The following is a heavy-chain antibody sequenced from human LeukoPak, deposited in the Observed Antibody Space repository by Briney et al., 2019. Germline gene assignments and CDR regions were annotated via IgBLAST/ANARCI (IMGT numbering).Heavy chain of an antibody. CDR1: GGSISNTNW. CDR3: SRENGAFSPFGE. J-gene: IGHJ4*02. D-gene: IGHD3-3*01. Sequence: SETLSLTCGVSGGSISNTNWWSWVRHPPGQGLEWIGEISISGLTNYDPSLKSRVTVSPDKSKNHLSLNLTSVTAADTAVYYCSRENGAFSPFGEWGQGTLVTV. V-gene: IGHV4-4*02. CDR2: ISISGLT.